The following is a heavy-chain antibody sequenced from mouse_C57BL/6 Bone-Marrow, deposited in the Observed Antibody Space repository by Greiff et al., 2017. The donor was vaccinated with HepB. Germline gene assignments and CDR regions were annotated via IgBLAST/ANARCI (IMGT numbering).Heavy chain of an antibody. Sequence: EVQLQQSGPGLVKPSQSLSHTCSVTGYSITSGYYWNWIRQFPGNKLEWMGYISYDGSNNYNPSLKNRISITRDTSKNQFFLKLNSVTTEDTATYYCASQEAITTRYYAMDYWGQGTSVTVSS. V-gene: IGHV3-6*01. J-gene: IGHJ4*01. CDR3: ASQEAITTRYYAMDY. CDR2: ISYDGSN. D-gene: IGHD2-4*01. CDR1: GYSITSGYY.